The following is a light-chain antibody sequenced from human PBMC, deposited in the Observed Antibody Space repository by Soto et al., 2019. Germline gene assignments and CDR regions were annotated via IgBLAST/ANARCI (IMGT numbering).Light chain of an antibody. CDR3: QRYYNSLYT. V-gene: IGKV3-20*01. J-gene: IGKJ2*01. Sequence: EIVLTQSPGTLSLSPGERATLSCRASQSISSMYLAWYQQKPGQAPRLLIYGASNRAAGIPDRFSGSGSGTDFTLTISRLEPEDDAVYYCQRYYNSLYTFGQGTKLEIK. CDR2: GAS. CDR1: QSISSMY.